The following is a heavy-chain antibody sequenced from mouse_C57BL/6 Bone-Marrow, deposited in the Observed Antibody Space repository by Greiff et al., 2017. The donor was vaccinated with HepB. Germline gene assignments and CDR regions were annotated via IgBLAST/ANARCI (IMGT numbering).Heavy chain of an antibody. V-gene: IGHV2-5*01. Sequence: QVQLKESGPGLVQPSQSLSITCTVSGFSLTSYGVHWVRQSPGKGLEWLGVIWRGGSTDYNAAFMSRLSITKDNSKSQVFFNMNSLQADDTAIYSSAKMGSTMFKRAWFAYWGQGTLVTVSA. J-gene: IGHJ3*01. D-gene: IGHD2-2*01. CDR2: IWRGGST. CDR1: GFSLTSYG. CDR3: AKMGSTMFKRAWFAY.